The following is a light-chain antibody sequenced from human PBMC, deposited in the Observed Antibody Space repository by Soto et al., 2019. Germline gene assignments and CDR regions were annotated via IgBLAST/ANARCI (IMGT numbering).Light chain of an antibody. V-gene: IGLV2-11*01. J-gene: IGLJ1*01. CDR3: CSYVGRNTFV. Sequence: QSALTQPRSVSGSPGQSVTISCTGTSSDVGGYNYVSWYQQHLAKAPKLMIYDVNKRPSGVPDRFSGSKSGNTASLTISGLRAEDEADYYCCSYVGRNTFVFGTGTKVTVL. CDR1: SSDVGGYNY. CDR2: DVN.